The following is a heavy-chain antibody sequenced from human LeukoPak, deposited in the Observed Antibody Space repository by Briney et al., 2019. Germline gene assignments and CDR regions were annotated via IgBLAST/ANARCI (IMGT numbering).Heavy chain of an antibody. CDR1: GYSISSGYW. CDR3: ARNGVCALDY. CDR2: IVHTGST. V-gene: IGHV4-4*02. J-gene: IGHJ4*02. D-gene: IGHD2-8*01. Sequence: SGTLSLTCAVSGYSISSGYWWSRVRQPPGKGLEWIGEIVHTGSTDYNPSIKSRITISVDNSKHHLPQKMNSGPAADTPVYYWARNGVCALDYWGQGTLVTVSS.